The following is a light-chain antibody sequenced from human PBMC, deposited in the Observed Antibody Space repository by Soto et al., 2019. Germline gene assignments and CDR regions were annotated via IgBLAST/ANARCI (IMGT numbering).Light chain of an antibody. CDR1: QSISSY. J-gene: IGKJ1*01. Sequence: DIQMTQSPSSLSASVGDRVTITCRASQSISSYLNWYQQKPGKAPKLLIYAASSLQSGVPSRFSGSGSGTDFTLTISSLQPEDFVTYYCQQSYSTVTWTFGQGTKVKIK. CDR2: AAS. CDR3: QQSYSTVTWT. V-gene: IGKV1-39*01.